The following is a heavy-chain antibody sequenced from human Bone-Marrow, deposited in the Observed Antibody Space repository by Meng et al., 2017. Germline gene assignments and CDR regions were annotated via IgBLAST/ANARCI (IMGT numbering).Heavy chain of an antibody. CDR2: IYHSGST. V-gene: IGHV4-4*02. CDR3: AIEYSSGIDY. J-gene: IGHJ4*02. CDR1: GGSTSSSNW. D-gene: IGHD6-19*01. Sequence: QVPLRESGPGLVNPSVTSALTGVCPGGSTSSSNWWSWVRQPPGKGLEWIGEIYHSGSTNYNPSLKSRVTISVDKSKNQFSLKLSSVTAADTAVYYCAIEYSSGIDYWGQGTLVTVSS.